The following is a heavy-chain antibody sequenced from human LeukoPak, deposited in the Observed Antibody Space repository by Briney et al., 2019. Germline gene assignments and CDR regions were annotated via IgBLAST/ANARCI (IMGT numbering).Heavy chain of an antibody. CDR3: GKTTTGYSSGQKPAWPVDY. D-gene: IGHD6-19*01. J-gene: IGHJ4*02. CDR2: VFGSGGSA. V-gene: IGHV3-23*01. CDR1: GFTFNTYA. Sequence: GGSLRLSCVASGFTFNTYAMYWVRQAPGKGLEWVSGVFGSGGSAHYAGSVKGRFTISRDNSKNTVYLEMSSLRAEDTAIYYCGKTTTGYSSGQKPAWPVDYWGQGTLVTVSS.